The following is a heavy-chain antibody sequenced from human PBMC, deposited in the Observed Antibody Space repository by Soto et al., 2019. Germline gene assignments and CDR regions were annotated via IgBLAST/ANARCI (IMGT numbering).Heavy chain of an antibody. CDR1: GYTFTSYG. J-gene: IGHJ6*02. CDR2: ISAYNGNT. V-gene: IGHV1-18*04. CDR3: ARDQGEQWLAGGYYYYYGMDV. D-gene: IGHD6-19*01. Sequence: GGAVKVSCKASGYTFTSYGISWVRQAPGQELEWMGWISAYNGNTNYAQKLQGRVTMTTDTSTSTAYMELRSLRSDDTAVYYCARDQGEQWLAGGYYYYYGMDVWGQGTTVTVSS.